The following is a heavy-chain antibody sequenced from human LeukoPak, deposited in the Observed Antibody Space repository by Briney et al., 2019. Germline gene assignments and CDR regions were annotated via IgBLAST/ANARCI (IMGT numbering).Heavy chain of an antibody. D-gene: IGHD1-20*01. J-gene: IGHJ6*03. Sequence: ASVKVSCKASGYTFTSYGISWVRQAPGQGLEWMGWISAYNGNTNYAQKLQGRVTMTTDTSTSTACMELRSLRSDDTAVYYCARTLYNWNDRAYYYYMDVWGKGTTVTVSS. CDR1: GYTFTSYG. CDR3: ARTLYNWNDRAYYYYMDV. CDR2: ISAYNGNT. V-gene: IGHV1-18*01.